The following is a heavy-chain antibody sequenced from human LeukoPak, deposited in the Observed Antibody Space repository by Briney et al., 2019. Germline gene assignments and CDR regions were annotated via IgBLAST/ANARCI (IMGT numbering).Heavy chain of an antibody. CDR1: GGTFSSYA. CDR3: ARSCSSTSCYWWFDP. Sequence: ASVKVSCKASGGTFSSYAISWVRQAPGQGLEWMGRIIPIFGTANYAQKLQGRVTMTTDTSTSTAYMELRSLRSDDTAVYYCARSCSSTSCYWWFDPWGQGTLVTVSS. V-gene: IGHV1-69*05. CDR2: IIPIFGTA. J-gene: IGHJ5*02. D-gene: IGHD2-2*01.